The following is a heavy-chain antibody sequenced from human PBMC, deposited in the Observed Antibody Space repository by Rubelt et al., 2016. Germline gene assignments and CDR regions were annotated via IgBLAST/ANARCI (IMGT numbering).Heavy chain of an antibody. CDR1: GGSISSSNW. V-gene: IGHV4-4*02. J-gene: IGHJ4*02. D-gene: IGHD4-17*01. CDR2: IYHSGST. CDR3: ARGASDYGDYTPWGLDY. Sequence: QLQLQESGPGLVKPSETLSLTCAVSGGSISSSNWWSWVRQPPGKGLEWIGEIYHSGSTNYNPSLKGRVTISVDKSKNQCSLKLSSVTAADTAVYYCARGASDYGDYTPWGLDYWGQGTLVTVSS.